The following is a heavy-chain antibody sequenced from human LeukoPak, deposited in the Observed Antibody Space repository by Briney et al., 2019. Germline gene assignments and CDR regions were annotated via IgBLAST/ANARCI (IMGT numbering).Heavy chain of an antibody. CDR1: GGSISSSSYY. Sequence: KSSETLSLTCTVSGGSISSSSYYWGWIRQPPGKGLEWIGSIYYSGSTYYNPSLKSRVTISVDTSKNQFSLKLSSVTAADTAVYYCARGSGPTYYYDSSGYSDAFDIWGQGTMVTVSS. V-gene: IGHV4-39*07. CDR2: IYYSGST. D-gene: IGHD3-22*01. CDR3: ARGSGPTYYYDSSGYSDAFDI. J-gene: IGHJ3*02.